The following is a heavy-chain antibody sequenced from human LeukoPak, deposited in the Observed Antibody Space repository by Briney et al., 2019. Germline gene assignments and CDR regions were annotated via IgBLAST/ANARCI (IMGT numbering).Heavy chain of an antibody. D-gene: IGHD6-6*01. Sequence: ASLKVSCKASGGTFNSYSISWGRQAPGQRREWIGGIIPIFGTANYAQKFQGRVTITTDESTSTAYMELSSLRSEDTAVYYCAMGYSSSSFSYYFDYWGQGTLVTVSS. CDR2: IIPIFGTA. CDR1: GGTFNSYS. CDR3: AMGYSSSSFSYYFDY. V-gene: IGHV1-69*05. J-gene: IGHJ4*02.